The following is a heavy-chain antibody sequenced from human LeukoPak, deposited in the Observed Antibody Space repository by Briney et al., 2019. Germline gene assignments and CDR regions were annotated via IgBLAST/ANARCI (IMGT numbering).Heavy chain of an antibody. CDR3: ARDRGSGTYYLRELDS. J-gene: IGHJ4*02. V-gene: IGHV3-30*04. CDR2: ISSDSNNK. Sequence: GGPLRLPCAASGFPLSLYAMHGVRRAPGEGRVGVAVISSDSNNKCFEDSVKARFSISRDNSKNTLYLQMNSLIPEDTALYYCARDRGSGTYYLRELDSWGQGTQVTVSS. CDR1: GFPLSLYA. D-gene: IGHD3-10*01.